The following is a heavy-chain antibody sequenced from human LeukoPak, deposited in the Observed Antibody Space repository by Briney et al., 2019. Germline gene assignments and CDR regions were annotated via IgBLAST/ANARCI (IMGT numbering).Heavy chain of an antibody. D-gene: IGHD3-3*01. CDR1: GYTFTNHA. CDR2: INTNTGNP. V-gene: IGHV7-4-1*02. CDR3: ARGEWLLED. Sequence: AAVKVSCKASGYTFTNHAMNLVRQAPGPGIEWMGWINTNTGNPTYAQGFTGRFVFSLDTSVSTAYLQISSLKAEDTAVYYCARGEWLLEDWGQGTLVTVSS. J-gene: IGHJ4*02.